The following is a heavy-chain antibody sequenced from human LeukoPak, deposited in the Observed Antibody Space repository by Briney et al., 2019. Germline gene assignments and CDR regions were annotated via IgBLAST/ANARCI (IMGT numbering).Heavy chain of an antibody. CDR1: GYTFTSYD. D-gene: IGHD6-19*01. Sequence: ASVKVSCKASGYTFTSYDINWVRQATGQGLEWMGWMNPNSGNTGYAQKFQGRVTMTRNTSISTAYMELSSLRSQGTAVYYCARGKKRRGWYGGAVYWGQGTLVTVSS. CDR2: MNPNSGNT. CDR3: ARGKKRRGWYGGAVY. V-gene: IGHV1-8*01. J-gene: IGHJ4*02.